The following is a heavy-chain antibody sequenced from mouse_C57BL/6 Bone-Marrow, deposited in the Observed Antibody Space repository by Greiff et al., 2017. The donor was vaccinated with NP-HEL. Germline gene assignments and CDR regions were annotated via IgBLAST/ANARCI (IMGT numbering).Heavy chain of an antibody. CDR3: AKGVSFDD. V-gene: IGHV7-3*03. CDR2: IRNKANGYTT. J-gene: IGHJ2*01. CDR1: GFTFTDYY. Sequence: EVKLMESGGGLVQPGGSLSLSCAASGFTFTDYYMSWVRQPPGKALEWLGFIRNKANGYTTEYSASVKGRFTISRDTSQSILYLQMNALSAEDSATYYCAKGVSFDDWGQGTTLTVSS.